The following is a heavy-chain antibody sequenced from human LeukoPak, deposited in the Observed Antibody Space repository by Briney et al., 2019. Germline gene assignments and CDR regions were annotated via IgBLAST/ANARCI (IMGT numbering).Heavy chain of an antibody. Sequence: GSLKLSCSASGFIFNNYGLMWVRPAPGKGLEWVSAISNDGGGTTYADFVKGRFTISRDNSKNTLSLQMNSLRPEDTALYYCAKGNSGYFADLWGQGTVVTVSS. CDR1: GFIFNNYG. CDR2: ISNDGGGT. V-gene: IGHV3-23*01. D-gene: IGHD3-22*01. CDR3: AKGNSGYFADL. J-gene: IGHJ5*02.